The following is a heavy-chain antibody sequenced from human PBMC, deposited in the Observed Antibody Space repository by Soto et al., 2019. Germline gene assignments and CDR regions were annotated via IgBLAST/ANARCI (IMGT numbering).Heavy chain of an antibody. V-gene: IGHV1-18*01. CDR3: ARGRTVSSIGPLLV. Sequence: QLVQSGAEVKKPGASVKVSCKASGYNFFDYGVSWVRQAPGQGLEWMGWVSPKSGNTDYARKVQRRVTMTTDTATRTAYMELRGLRSADTAVYYCARGRTVSSIGPLLVWGQGTLVSVSS. J-gene: IGHJ1*01. CDR1: GYNFFDYG. CDR2: VSPKSGNT. D-gene: IGHD1-1*01.